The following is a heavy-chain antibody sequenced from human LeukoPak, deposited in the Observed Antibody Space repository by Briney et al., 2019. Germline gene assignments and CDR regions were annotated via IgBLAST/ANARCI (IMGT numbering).Heavy chain of an antibody. CDR2: IYSSGST. D-gene: IGHD1-14*01. CDR3: ARGRTYLDYFDY. Sequence: SETLSLTCTVSGGSMSKSYWNWIRQPPGKGLEWIGYIYSSGSTNYNPSLKSRVTISLDTSRTQSSLELTSATAADTAGYYCARGRTYLDYFDYWGQGTVVTVSS. V-gene: IGHV4-59*01. J-gene: IGHJ4*02. CDR1: GGSMSKSY.